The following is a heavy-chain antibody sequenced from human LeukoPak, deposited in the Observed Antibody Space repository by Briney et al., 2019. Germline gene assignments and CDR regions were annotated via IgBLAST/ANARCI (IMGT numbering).Heavy chain of an antibody. CDR2: ISSSSSTI. CDR1: GFTFSSYS. CDR3: ATTVVVTAINAFDI. J-gene: IGHJ3*02. Sequence: GGSLRLSCAASGFTFSSYSMNWVRQAPGKGLEWVSYISSSSSTIYYADSVKGRFTISRDNSKNTLYLQMNSLRAEDTAVYYCATTVVVTAINAFDIWGQGTMVTVSS. V-gene: IGHV3-48*01. D-gene: IGHD2-21*02.